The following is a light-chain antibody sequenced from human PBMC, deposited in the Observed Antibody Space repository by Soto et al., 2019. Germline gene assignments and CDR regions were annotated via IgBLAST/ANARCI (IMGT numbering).Light chain of an antibody. CDR2: GAS. V-gene: IGKV3-20*01. J-gene: IGKJ4*01. CDR3: QQFNNYPLT. Sequence: EIVLTQSPGTLSLSPGERATLSCRASQSVGSTYVAWYQQKPGQAPRLLIEGASNRATGIPDRFSGSGSGTDFTLTISSLQPEDFATYYCQQFNNYPLTFGGGTKVDI. CDR1: QSVGSTY.